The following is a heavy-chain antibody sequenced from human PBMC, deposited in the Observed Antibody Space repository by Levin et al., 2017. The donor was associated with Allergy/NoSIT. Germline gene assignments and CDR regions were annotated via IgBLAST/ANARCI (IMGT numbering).Heavy chain of an antibody. CDR2: VYSGGST. CDR1: GFTVSSNY. D-gene: IGHD3-10*01. Sequence: LSLTCAASGFTVSSNYMSWVRQAPGKGLEWVSVVYSGGSTYYADSLRGRFTISRDNSKNALYLQMNSLRAEDTAVYYCARGIAFGELLSFWGQGTLVTVSS. CDR3: ARGIAFGELLSF. V-gene: IGHV3-66*01. J-gene: IGHJ4*02.